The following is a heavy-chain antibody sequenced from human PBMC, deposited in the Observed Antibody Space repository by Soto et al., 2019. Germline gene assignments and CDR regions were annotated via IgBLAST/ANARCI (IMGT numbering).Heavy chain of an antibody. Sequence: GGSLRLSCAASGFTFSSYSMNWVRQAPGKGLEWVSYISSSSSTIYYADSVKGRFTISRDNAKNSLYLQMNSLRAEDTAVYYCARAFSYGSSWGSLFDYWGQGTLVTVSS. D-gene: IGHD6-13*01. J-gene: IGHJ4*02. CDR1: GFTFSSYS. CDR3: ARAFSYGSSWGSLFDY. CDR2: ISSSSSTI. V-gene: IGHV3-48*01.